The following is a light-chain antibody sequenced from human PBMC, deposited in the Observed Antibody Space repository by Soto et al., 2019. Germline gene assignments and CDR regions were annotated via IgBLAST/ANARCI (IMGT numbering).Light chain of an antibody. CDR1: HNSNF. V-gene: IGKV1-39*01. J-gene: IGKJ3*01. CDR2: AAS. CDR3: QQSYSTPVT. Sequence: DIQMTQSPSSLSASVGDRVTISCRPSHNSNFLNWYQVKPGKAPNLLIYAASTLQSGCASRFSGTGFGTDFYLIISSLQYEDFASYYCQQSYSTPVTFGPGTKVDIK.